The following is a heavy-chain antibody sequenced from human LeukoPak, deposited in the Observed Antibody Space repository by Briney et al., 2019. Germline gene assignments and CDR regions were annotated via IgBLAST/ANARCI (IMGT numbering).Heavy chain of an antibody. CDR3: ATSGNYYLKY. CDR2: ISYDGSNK. J-gene: IGHJ4*02. D-gene: IGHD1-26*01. Sequence: PGGSLRLSCAASGFTFSSYAMHWVRQAPGKGLEWVAVISYDGSNKYYADSVKGRFTISRDNAKNALSLQMNSLRDEDTAVYYCATSGNYYLKYWGQGTLATVSS. V-gene: IGHV3-30*04. CDR1: GFTFSSYA.